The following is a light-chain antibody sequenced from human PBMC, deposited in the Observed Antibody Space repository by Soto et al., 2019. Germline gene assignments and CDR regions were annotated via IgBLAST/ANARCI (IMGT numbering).Light chain of an antibody. J-gene: IGKJ1*01. Sequence: EIVLTQSPGTLSLFRGERATLSCRASQSIATAFLAWYQQKPGQAPRLLIYGASSRAAGIPDRFSGSGSGTDFTLTISRLEPEDFAMYYCQQYDSTLKTFGQGTKV. CDR3: QQYDSTLKT. V-gene: IGKV3-20*01. CDR2: GAS. CDR1: QSIATAF.